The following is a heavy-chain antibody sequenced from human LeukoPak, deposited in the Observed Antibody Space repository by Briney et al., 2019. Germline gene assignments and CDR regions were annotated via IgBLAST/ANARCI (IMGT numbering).Heavy chain of an antibody. CDR3: ARGYYYDYRLDAFDI. D-gene: IGHD3-22*01. J-gene: IGHJ3*02. Sequence: GASVKVSCKASGYIFTNYGISWVRQAPGQGLEWMGWISAYNGNTNYAQKLQGRVTMTTDTSTSTAYMELRSLRSDDTALYYCARGYYYDYRLDAFDIWGQGTMVTVSS. V-gene: IGHV1-18*01. CDR2: ISAYNGNT. CDR1: GYIFTNYG.